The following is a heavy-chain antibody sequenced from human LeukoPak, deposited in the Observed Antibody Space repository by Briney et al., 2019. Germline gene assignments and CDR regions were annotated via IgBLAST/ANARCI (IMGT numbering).Heavy chain of an antibody. V-gene: IGHV1-58*02. CDR1: GFTFTSSA. D-gene: IGHD3-10*01. CDR3: AARSLWYFDY. J-gene: IGHJ4*02. Sequence: SVKVSCKASGFTFTSSAMQWVRQARGQRLEWIGWIVVGSGNTNYAQKFQERVTITRDMSTSTAYMELSRLRSKDTAVYYWAARSLWYFDYWGQGTLVTVSS. CDR2: IVVGSGNT.